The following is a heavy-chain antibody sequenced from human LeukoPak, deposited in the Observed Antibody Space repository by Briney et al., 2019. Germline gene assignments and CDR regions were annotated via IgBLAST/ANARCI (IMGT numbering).Heavy chain of an antibody. J-gene: IGHJ4*02. V-gene: IGHV3-53*01. D-gene: IGHD5-18*01. Sequence: GGSLRLSCAASGFTVSSNYMNWVRQAPGKGLEWVSVIYSGGSTYYADSVKGRFTISRDNSKNTLYLQMNTLRAEDTAVYFCARLIYSLGSYFFDYWGQGTLVTVSS. CDR3: ARLIYSLGSYFFDY. CDR1: GFTVSSNY. CDR2: IYSGGST.